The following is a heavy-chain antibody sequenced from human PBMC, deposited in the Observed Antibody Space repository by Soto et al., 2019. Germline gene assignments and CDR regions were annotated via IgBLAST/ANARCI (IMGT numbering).Heavy chain of an antibody. CDR3: ATSRIQLWLWPYYYGMDV. CDR2: FDPEDGET. D-gene: IGHD5-18*01. J-gene: IGHJ6*02. Sequence: ASVKVSCKVSGYTLTELSMHWVRQAPGKGLEWMGGFDPEDGETIYAQKFQGRVTMTEDTSTDTAYMELSSLRSEDTAVYYCATSRIQLWLWPYYYGMDVWGQGTTVTVS. V-gene: IGHV1-24*01. CDR1: GYTLTELS.